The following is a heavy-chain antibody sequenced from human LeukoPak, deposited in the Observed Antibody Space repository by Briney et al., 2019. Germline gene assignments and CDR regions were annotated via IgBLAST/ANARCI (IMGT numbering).Heavy chain of an antibody. J-gene: IGHJ4*02. Sequence: ASVKVSCKASGYTFSSYGFSWVRQAPGQGLEWMGWINAYNGNTNYAQNLQGRATMTTDTSTSTAYMELRSLRSDDTAVYYCARRQGTTLNFDYWGQGTLVTVSP. CDR2: INAYNGNT. D-gene: IGHD1-1*01. V-gene: IGHV1-18*01. CDR3: ARRQGTTLNFDY. CDR1: GYTFSSYG.